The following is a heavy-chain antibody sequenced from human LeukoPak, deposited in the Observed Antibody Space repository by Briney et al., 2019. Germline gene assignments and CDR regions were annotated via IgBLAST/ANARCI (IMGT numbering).Heavy chain of an antibody. Sequence: GGSLRLSCAASGFTFDDYAMHWVRQAPGKGLEWVSGITWNRDNIGYGDTVKGRFTISRDNVKNVLYLQMTSLRPEDTALYYCAKDLSSAITSALVLDVWGQGTTVIVSS. CDR3: AKDLSSAITSALVLDV. D-gene: IGHD3-22*01. J-gene: IGHJ6*02. CDR2: ITWNRDNI. CDR1: GFTFDDYA. V-gene: IGHV3-9*01.